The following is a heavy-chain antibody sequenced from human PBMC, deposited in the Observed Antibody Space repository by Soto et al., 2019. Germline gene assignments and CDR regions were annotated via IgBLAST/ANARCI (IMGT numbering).Heavy chain of an antibody. D-gene: IGHD1-26*01. V-gene: IGHV3-74*01. CDR2: INTDGSST. CDR1: GLTFSSYW. J-gene: IGHJ4*02. Sequence: EVQLVESGGGLVQPGGSLRLSCAASGLTFSSYWMHWVRQAPGKGLVWVSRINTDGSSTTYADSVKGRFTISRDNTKNTLYLQMNSLRVEDTAVYYCARASGSKIHFDYWGQGTLVTVSS. CDR3: ARASGSKIHFDY.